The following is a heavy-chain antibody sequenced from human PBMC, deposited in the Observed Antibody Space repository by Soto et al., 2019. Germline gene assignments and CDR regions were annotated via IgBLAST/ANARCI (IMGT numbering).Heavy chain of an antibody. CDR2: INPNSGGT. J-gene: IGHJ4*02. Sequence: ASVKVSCKASGYTCTGYYMHWVRQAPGQGLEWMGWINPNSGGTNYAQKFQGRVTMTRDTSISTAYMELSRLRSDDTAVYYCATLAVAGLDYFDYWGQGTLVTVSS. CDR3: ATLAVAGLDYFDY. V-gene: IGHV1-2*02. D-gene: IGHD6-19*01. CDR1: GYTCTGYY.